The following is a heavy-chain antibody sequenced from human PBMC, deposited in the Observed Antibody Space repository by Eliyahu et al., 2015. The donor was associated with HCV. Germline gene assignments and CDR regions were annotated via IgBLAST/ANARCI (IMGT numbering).Heavy chain of an antibody. J-gene: IGHJ4*02. CDR1: GFTFSTYW. V-gene: IGHV3-74*01. D-gene: IGHD1-1*01. CDR2: INADATIT. Sequence: EVQLVESGGDLVQPXGSXRLSXAASGFTFSTYWMHWVRQAPGKGLVWVSHINADATITNYADSVKGRFTVSRDNAKHMLYLQMSSLRAEDTGVYYCASELAIGYWGQGTLITVSS. CDR3: ASELAIGY.